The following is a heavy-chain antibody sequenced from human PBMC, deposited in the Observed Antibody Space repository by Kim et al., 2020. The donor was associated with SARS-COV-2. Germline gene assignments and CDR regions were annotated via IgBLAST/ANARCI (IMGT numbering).Heavy chain of an antibody. CDR1: GFTFSNCD. V-gene: IGHV3-48*02. CDR3: ARGVRVPEEITIFGVASYYYYMDV. Sequence: GGSLRLSCAASGFTFSNCDMSWVRQAPGKGLEWISFISISSNLIYYADSVKGRFTISRDNDKSSLYLQMNSLRDEDTAVYYCARGVRVPEEITIFGVASYYYYMDVWGKGTTVTVSS. J-gene: IGHJ6*03. D-gene: IGHD3-3*01. CDR2: ISISSNLI.